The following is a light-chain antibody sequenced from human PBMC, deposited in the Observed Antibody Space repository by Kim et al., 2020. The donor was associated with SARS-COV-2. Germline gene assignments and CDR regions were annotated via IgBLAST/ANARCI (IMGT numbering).Light chain of an antibody. V-gene: IGKV1-39*01. Sequence: SSAGGDRVTITCRASQSIISDLNWYQQKPRHSPSLLIYAASSLQSGVPSRFTGSGSGPPFTLPISSLQPEDFATYSCQQSSITLFSSGQGTKL. J-gene: IGKJ2*01. CDR1: QSIISD. CDR2: AAS. CDR3: QQSSITLFS.